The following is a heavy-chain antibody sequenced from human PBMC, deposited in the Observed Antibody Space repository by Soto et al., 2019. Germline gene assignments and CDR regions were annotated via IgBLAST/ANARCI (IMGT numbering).Heavy chain of an antibody. CDR2: ISYDGGNK. J-gene: IGHJ4*02. V-gene: IGHV3-30*18. Sequence: GGSLRLSCAASGFTFSSYGMHWVRQAPGKGLEWVALISYDGGNKCYVDSVKGRFTISRDNSENTLYLQMNSLRAEDTAVYYCVKDIGAAGSYYFDYWGQGTLVTVSS. CDR3: VKDIGAAGSYYFDY. CDR1: GFTFSSYG. D-gene: IGHD6-13*01.